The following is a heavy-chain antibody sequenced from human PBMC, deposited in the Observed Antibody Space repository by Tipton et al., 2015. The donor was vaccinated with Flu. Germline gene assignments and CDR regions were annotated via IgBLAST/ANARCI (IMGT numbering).Heavy chain of an antibody. Sequence: SLRLSCAASGFTFSGHWMHWVRQAPGKGLVWVSHTNNDGSTTDYADSVKGRFTISRDNAKNTLYLQMNSLRDEETAVYYCVRTLGGAGAYWGQGTLVTVSS. J-gene: IGHJ4*02. D-gene: IGHD6-19*01. CDR3: VRTLGGAGAY. CDR1: GFTFSGHW. V-gene: IGHV3-74*01. CDR2: TNNDGSTT.